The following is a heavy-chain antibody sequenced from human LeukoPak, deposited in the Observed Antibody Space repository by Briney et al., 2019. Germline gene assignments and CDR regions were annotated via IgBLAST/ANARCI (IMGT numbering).Heavy chain of an antibody. CDR3: ASSEIVTYNWFDP. V-gene: IGHV4-59*08. CDR1: GGSISNYY. CDR2: IYYTGNT. J-gene: IGHJ5*02. D-gene: IGHD3-22*01. Sequence: SETLSLTCTVSGGSISNYYWNWIRQPPGKGLEWIGYIYYTGNTNYNPSLKSRVTISVDTSKNQFSLKLSSVTAADTAVYYCASSEIVTYNWFDPWGQGTLVTVSS.